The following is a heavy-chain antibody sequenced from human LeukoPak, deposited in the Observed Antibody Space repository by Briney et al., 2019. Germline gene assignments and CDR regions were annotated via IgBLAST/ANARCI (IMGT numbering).Heavy chain of an antibody. CDR3: ARAARSITGTTSYYFQH. CDR1: GGSFSGYY. Sequence: SSETLSLTCAVYGGSFSGYYWSWIRQPPGKGLEWIGEINHSGSTNYNPSLKSRVTISVGTSKNQFSLKLSSVTAADTAVYYCARAARSITGTTSYYFQHWGQGTLVTVSS. CDR2: INHSGST. D-gene: IGHD1-7*01. V-gene: IGHV4-34*01. J-gene: IGHJ1*01.